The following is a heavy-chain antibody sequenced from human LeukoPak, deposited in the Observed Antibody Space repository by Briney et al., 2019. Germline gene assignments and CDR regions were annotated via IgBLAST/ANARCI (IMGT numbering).Heavy chain of an antibody. D-gene: IGHD3-16*02. CDR1: GFTFSSNA. Sequence: GGSLRLSCAASGFTFSSNAMSWVRQAPGKGLEWVSVITGNGGRTYYPESVKGRFTISRDNSKNTLSLQMNSLRAEDTAVYYCAKDRIPDGRYSIDYWGQGTLVTVSS. CDR2: ITGNGGRT. J-gene: IGHJ4*02. CDR3: AKDRIPDGRYSIDY. V-gene: IGHV3-23*01.